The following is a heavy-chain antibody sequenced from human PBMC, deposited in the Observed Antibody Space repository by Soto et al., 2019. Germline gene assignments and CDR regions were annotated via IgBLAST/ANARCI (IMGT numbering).Heavy chain of an antibody. J-gene: IGHJ3*01. CDR1: SGSIFTTNW. V-gene: IGHV4-4*02. CDR2: IYHSGSP. CDR3: ARKPDVATAKVGGGYVFDV. Sequence: QVQLQESGPGLVKPSGTLSLTCAASSGSIFTTNWWSWVRQSPGRGLQWIGDIYHSGSPKYNPSPKSRVSLSIDESKVRFFLNLTSVTAADTAVYYCARKPDVATAKVGGGYVFDVWGQGTMVTVSS. D-gene: IGHD3-16*01.